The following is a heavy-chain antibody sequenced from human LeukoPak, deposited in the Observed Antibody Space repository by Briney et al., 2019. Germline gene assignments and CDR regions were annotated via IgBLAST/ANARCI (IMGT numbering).Heavy chain of an antibody. D-gene: IGHD2-2*01. CDR1: GYSFTSYW. Sequence: GESLKISCKGSGYSFTSYWIGWVRQMPGKGLEWMGIIYPGDSDTRYSPSFQGQVTISADKSISTAYLQWSSLKASDTAMYYCARHAYCGSTSCYPYYWGQGTLVTVSS. CDR3: ARHAYCGSTSCYPYY. J-gene: IGHJ4*02. V-gene: IGHV5-51*01. CDR2: IYPGDSDT.